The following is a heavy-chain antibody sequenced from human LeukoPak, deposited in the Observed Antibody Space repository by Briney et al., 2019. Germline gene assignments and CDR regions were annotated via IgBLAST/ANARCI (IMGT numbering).Heavy chain of an antibody. D-gene: IGHD1-14*01. CDR3: TTSISPGIDY. CDR1: GFTFTNAW. V-gene: IGHV3-15*01. J-gene: IGHJ4*02. Sequence: GGSLRLSCAASGFTFTNAWLTWVRQAPGKGLEWVGRIKSKIHGGTIDYAAPVKGRFTISRDDSRNTLFLQMDSLKTEDTAFYYCTTSISPGIDYWGQGTLVTVSS. CDR2: IKSKIHGGTI.